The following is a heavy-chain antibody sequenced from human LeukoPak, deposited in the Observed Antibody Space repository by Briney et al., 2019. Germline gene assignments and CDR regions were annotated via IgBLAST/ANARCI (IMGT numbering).Heavy chain of an antibody. J-gene: IGHJ4*02. V-gene: IGHV4-38-2*02. D-gene: IGHD2-21*02. Sequence: MPSETLSLTCTVSGYSISSGYYWGWIRQPPGKGLEWIGSIYHSGSTYYNPSLKSRVTISVDTSKNQFSLKLSSVTAADTAVYYCARAVVTAIRQPYYFDYWGQGTLVTVSS. CDR1: GYSISSGYY. CDR3: ARAVVTAIRQPYYFDY. CDR2: IYHSGST.